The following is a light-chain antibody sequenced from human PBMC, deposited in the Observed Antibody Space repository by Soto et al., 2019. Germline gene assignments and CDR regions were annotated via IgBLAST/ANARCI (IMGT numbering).Light chain of an antibody. V-gene: IGLV2-14*01. CDR3: SSYTSGSTLYV. J-gene: IGLJ1*01. CDR1: SSDVGGYNY. CDR2: EVS. Sequence: QSVLTQPASVSGSPGQSITISCTGTSSDVGGYNYVSWYQQHPGKDPKLMIYEVSNRPSGVSNRFSGSKSGNTASLTISGLQAEDEAHYYCSSYTSGSTLYVFGSGTKVTVL.